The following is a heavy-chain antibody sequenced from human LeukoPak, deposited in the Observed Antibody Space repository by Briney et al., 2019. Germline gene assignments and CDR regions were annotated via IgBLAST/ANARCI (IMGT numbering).Heavy chain of an antibody. D-gene: IGHD3-22*01. CDR3: ARVRPVDYYDSSGYRDAFDI. J-gene: IGHJ3*02. CDR2: IYTSGST. V-gene: IGHV4-4*07. CDR1: SGSISSYY. Sequence: SETLSLTCTVSSGSISSYYWSWIRQPAGRGLEWIGRIYTSGSTNYNPSLKSRVTMSVDTSKNQFSLKLSSVTAADTAVYYCARVRPVDYYDSSGYRDAFDIWGQGTMVTVSS.